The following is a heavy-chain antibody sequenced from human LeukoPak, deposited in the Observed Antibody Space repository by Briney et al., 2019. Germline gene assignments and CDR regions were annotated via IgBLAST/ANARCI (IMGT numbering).Heavy chain of an antibody. CDR2: ITADNGNA. CDR3: ARALYCSSSSCYDGASDY. CDR1: GYTFTNYG. V-gene: IGHV1-18*01. J-gene: IGHJ4*02. Sequence: ASVKVSCKASGYTFTNYGISWVRQAPGQGLEWMGWITADNGNANYAQKFQGRVTMTADTSTSTAYMELRSLRSDDTAVYYCARALYCSSSSCYDGASDYWGQGTLVTVSS. D-gene: IGHD2-15*01.